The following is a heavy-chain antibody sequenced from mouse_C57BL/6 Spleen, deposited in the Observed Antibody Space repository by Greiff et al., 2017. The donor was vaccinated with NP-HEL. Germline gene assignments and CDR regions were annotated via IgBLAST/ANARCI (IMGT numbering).Heavy chain of an antibody. J-gene: IGHJ3*01. CDR2: ISDGGSYT. CDR1: GFTFSSYA. V-gene: IGHV5-4*01. D-gene: IGHD2-5*01. Sequence: VQRVESGGGLVKPGGSLKLSCAASGFTFSSYAMSWVRQTPEKRLEWVATISDGGSYTYYPDNVKGRFTISRDNAKNNLYLQMSHLKSEDTAMYYCAREVGYSNLAWFAYWGQGTLVTVSA. CDR3: AREVGYSNLAWFAY.